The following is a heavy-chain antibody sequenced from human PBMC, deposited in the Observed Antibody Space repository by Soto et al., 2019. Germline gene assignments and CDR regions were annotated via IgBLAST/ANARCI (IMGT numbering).Heavy chain of an antibody. CDR2: ISAYNGNT. D-gene: IGHD6-19*01. CDR3: AKENGQWLVSN. J-gene: IGHJ4*02. V-gene: IGHV1-18*01. CDR1: GYTFTNFG. Sequence: GASVKVSCKASGYTFTNFGISWVRQAPGQGLEWMGWISAYNGNTNYAQNFQGRVTMTTDTSTSTAYMEVRSLRSDDTAVYYCAKENGQWLVSNWGQGTLVTVSS.